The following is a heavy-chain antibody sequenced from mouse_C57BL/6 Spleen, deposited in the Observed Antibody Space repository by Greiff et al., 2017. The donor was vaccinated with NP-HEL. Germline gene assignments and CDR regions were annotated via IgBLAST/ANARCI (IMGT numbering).Heavy chain of an antibody. CDR1: GYTFTSYW. CDR2: IDPSDSYT. V-gene: IGHV1-59*01. CDR3: ARGLYFDY. D-gene: IGHD2-13*01. Sequence: QVQLQQSGAELVRPGTSVKLSCKASGYTFTSYWMHWVKQRPGQGLEWIGVIDPSDSYTNYNQKFKGKATLTVDTSSSTAYMQLSSLTSEDSAVYYCARGLYFDYWGQGTTLTVSS. J-gene: IGHJ2*01.